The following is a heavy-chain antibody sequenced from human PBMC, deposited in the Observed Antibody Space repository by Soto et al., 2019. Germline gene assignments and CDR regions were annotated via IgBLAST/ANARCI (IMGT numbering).Heavy chain of an antibody. CDR1: GGTFSSYA. D-gene: IGHD6-19*01. CDR2: IIPIFGTA. J-gene: IGHJ1*01. CDR3: AREVRYSSGWYKGYFPH. V-gene: IGHV1-69*12. Sequence: QVQLVQSGAEVKKPGSSVKVSCKASGGTFSSYAISWVRQAPGQGLEWMGGIIPIFGTANYAQKFQGRVTITADESTSTAYMELSSLRSEDTAVYYCAREVRYSSGWYKGYFPHWGQGTLVTVSS.